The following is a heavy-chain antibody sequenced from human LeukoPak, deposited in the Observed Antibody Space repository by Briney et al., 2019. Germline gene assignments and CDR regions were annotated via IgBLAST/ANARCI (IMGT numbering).Heavy chain of an antibody. CDR1: GYTFTGYY. CDR3: AREGRDCSGGSCPPGGYYYYMDV. J-gene: IGHJ6*03. Sequence: ASVKVSCKASGYTFTGYYMHWVRQAPGQGLEWMGWINPNSGGTNYAQKFQGRVTMTRDTSISTAYMELSRLRSDDTAVYYCAREGRDCSGGSCPPGGYYYYMDVWGKGTTVTISS. CDR2: INPNSGGT. D-gene: IGHD2-15*01. V-gene: IGHV1-2*02.